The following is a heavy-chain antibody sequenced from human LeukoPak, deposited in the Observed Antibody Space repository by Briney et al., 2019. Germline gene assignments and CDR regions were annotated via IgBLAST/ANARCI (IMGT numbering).Heavy chain of an antibody. Sequence: GRSLRLSCAASGFTFSSYGMHWVRQAPGKGLEWVSYISSSGGTIYYADSVKGRFTISRDNAKNSLYLQMNSLRAEDTAVYYCARDSSKGYSYGDTDYWGQGTLVTVSS. CDR3: ARDSSKGYSYGDTDY. V-gene: IGHV3-48*04. CDR1: GFTFSSYG. CDR2: ISSSGGTI. D-gene: IGHD5-18*01. J-gene: IGHJ4*02.